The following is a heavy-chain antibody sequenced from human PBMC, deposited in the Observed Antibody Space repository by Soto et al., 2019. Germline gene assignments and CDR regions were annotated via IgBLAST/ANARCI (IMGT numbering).Heavy chain of an antibody. Sequence: GGSLRLSCAASGFTFSSYWMTWVRQAPGKGLEWVANIKQDGSEKYYVDSVKGRFTISRDNARNSLFLQMNNLRAEDTAVYYCVRQARTYNDYGDFDYWGQGTLVTVSS. CDR2: IKQDGSEK. V-gene: IGHV3-7*05. J-gene: IGHJ4*02. D-gene: IGHD4-17*01. CDR1: GFTFSSYW. CDR3: VRQARTYNDYGDFDY.